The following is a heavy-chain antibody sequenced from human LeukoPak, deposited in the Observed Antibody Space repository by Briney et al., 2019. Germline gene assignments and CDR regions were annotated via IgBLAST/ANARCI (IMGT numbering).Heavy chain of an antibody. CDR1: GGSITSYY. V-gene: IGHV4-59*01. CDR3: ARKGGGQLVNTRRWFDP. D-gene: IGHD6-6*01. CDR2: LYYSGST. Sequence: SETLSLTCSVSGGSITSYYWNWIRQRPGKGLEWIGDLYYSGSTNYNPSLKSRVTISVDTSRNYFSLRLRSVTAADTAVYYCARKGGGQLVNTRRWFDPWGQGTLVTVSS. J-gene: IGHJ5*02.